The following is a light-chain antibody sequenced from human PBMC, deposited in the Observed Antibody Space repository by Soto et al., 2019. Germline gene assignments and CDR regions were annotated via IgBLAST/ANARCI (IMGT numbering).Light chain of an antibody. J-gene: IGKJ2*01. Sequence: DIQMTQSPSTLSASVGDRVTITCRASQSISSWLAWYQQKPGKAPKLLLYKASSLESGVPSRFSGSGSGTEFTLTISSLQPDDFASYYCQQYNSHPYTFGQGTKVDIK. CDR3: QQYNSHPYT. V-gene: IGKV1-5*03. CDR1: QSISSW. CDR2: KAS.